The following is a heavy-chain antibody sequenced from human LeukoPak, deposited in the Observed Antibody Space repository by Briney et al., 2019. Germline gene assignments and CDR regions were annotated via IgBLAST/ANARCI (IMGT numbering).Heavy chain of an antibody. D-gene: IGHD1-1*01. Sequence: GGSLRLSCAASGFTFDDYAMHWVRQAPGKGLEWVSGISWNSGSIGYADSVKGRFTISRDNAKNSLYLQMNSLRAEDMALYYCAKRGRNAYGSTIDYWGQGTLVSVSS. V-gene: IGHV3-9*03. CDR2: ISWNSGSI. J-gene: IGHJ4*02. CDR1: GFTFDDYA. CDR3: AKRGRNAYGSTIDY.